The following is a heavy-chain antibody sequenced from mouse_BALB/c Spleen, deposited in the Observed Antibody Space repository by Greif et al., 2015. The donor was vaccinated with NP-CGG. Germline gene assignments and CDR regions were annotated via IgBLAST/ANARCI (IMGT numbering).Heavy chain of an antibody. V-gene: IGHV2-9*02. CDR1: GFSLTSYG. Sequence: VKLMESGPGLVAPSQSLSITCTVSGFSLTSYGVHWVRQPPGKGLEWLGVIWAGGSTSYNSALMSRLSISKDNSKSXVFLKMNSLQTDDTAMYYCAREDGNYVGAMDYWGQGTSVTVSS. D-gene: IGHD2-1*01. CDR3: AREDGNYVGAMDY. CDR2: IWAGGST. J-gene: IGHJ4*01.